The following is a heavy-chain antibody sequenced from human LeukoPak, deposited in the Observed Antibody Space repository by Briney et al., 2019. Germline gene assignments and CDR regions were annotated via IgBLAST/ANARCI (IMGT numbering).Heavy chain of an antibody. CDR2: IKPNSGGT. D-gene: IGHD3-22*01. Sequence: GASVKVSCKASGYTFTGYYMHWVRQAPGQGLEWMGWIKPNSGGTNYAQKFQGRVTMTRDTSISTAYMELSRLRSDDTAVYYCARAPYYYDSSGYSYNWFDPWGQGTLVTVSS. J-gene: IGHJ5*02. CDR1: GYTFTGYY. CDR3: ARAPYYYDSSGYSYNWFDP. V-gene: IGHV1-2*02.